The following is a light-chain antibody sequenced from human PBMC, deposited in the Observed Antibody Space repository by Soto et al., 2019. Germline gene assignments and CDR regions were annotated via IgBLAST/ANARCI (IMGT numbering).Light chain of an antibody. CDR3: SSFTTTSTLVV. V-gene: IGLV2-14*01. Sequence: QSALTQPASVSGSPGQSITISCTGTSSDVGAYNYVSWYQQHPGKVPKLMIYDVSDRPSGVSTRFSGSKSGNTASLTISGLQPEDEADYYCSSFTTTSTLVVFGGGTKVTVL. J-gene: IGLJ2*01. CDR1: SSDVGAYNY. CDR2: DVS.